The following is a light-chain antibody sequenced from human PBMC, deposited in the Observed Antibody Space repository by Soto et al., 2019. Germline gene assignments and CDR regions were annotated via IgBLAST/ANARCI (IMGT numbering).Light chain of an antibody. J-gene: IGKJ5*01. CDR3: MQSLQIPPT. Sequence: IVMTQFPLSLPVTPGEPASISCRSSQSLLHSNGYNYLDWYLQKPGQSPQLLIYLGSDRASGVPDRFSGSGSGTDFTLKIIRVEAEDVGVYYCMQSLQIPPTFGQATRLEIK. CDR1: QSLLHSNGYNY. V-gene: IGKV2-28*01. CDR2: LGS.